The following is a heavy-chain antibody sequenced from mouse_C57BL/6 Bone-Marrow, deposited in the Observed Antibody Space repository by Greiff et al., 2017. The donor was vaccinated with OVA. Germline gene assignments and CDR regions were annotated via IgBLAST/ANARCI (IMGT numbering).Heavy chain of an antibody. J-gene: IGHJ3*01. CDR3: ARRGYGSSYGFAY. V-gene: IGHV1-4*01. Sequence: QVQLKESGAELARPGASVKMSCKASGYTFTSYTMHWVKQRPGQGLEWIGYINPSSGYTKYNQKFKDKATLTADKSSSTAYMQLSSLTSEDSAVYYCARRGYGSSYGFAYWGQGTLVTVSA. CDR1: GYTFTSYT. CDR2: INPSSGYT. D-gene: IGHD1-1*01.